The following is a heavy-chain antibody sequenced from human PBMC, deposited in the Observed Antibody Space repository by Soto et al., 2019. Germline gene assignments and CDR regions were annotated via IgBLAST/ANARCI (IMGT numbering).Heavy chain of an antibody. CDR3: VKGEDYSSTGDAFDI. CDR1: GYTFTSYD. V-gene: IGHV3-9*01. Sequence: SCKASGYTFTSYDINWVRQAPGKGLEWVLGISWNSGSKAYADSVKGRFTISRDNAKNSVYLQMSSLRPEDTALYYCVKGEDYSSTGDAFDIWGRGTMVTVSS. D-gene: IGHD6-13*01. CDR2: ISWNSGSK. J-gene: IGHJ3*02.